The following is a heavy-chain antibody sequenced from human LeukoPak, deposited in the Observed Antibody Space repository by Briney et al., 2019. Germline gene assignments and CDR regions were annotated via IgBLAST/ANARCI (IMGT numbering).Heavy chain of an antibody. Sequence: GGSLRLSCAASGFTFSSYSMNWVRQAPGKGLEWVSSISSSSSYIYYADSVKGRFTISRDNAKNSLYLQMNSLRAEDTAVYYCARDPYYYGSGSYYYGMDVWGQGTTVTVSS. CDR3: ARDPYYYGSGSYYYGMDV. V-gene: IGHV3-21*04. J-gene: IGHJ6*02. CDR2: ISSSSSYI. D-gene: IGHD3-10*01. CDR1: GFTFSSYS.